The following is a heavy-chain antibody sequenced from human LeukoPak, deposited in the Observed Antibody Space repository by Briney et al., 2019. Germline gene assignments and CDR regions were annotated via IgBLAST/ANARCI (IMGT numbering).Heavy chain of an antibody. Sequence: SQTLSLTCTVSGGSISSGDYYWSWLHQPPGKGLEWIGYIYYSGSTYYNPSLKSRVTISVDTSKNQFSLKLSSVTAADTAVYYCAREDSSSWYYYFDYWGQGTLVTVSS. V-gene: IGHV4-30-4*01. D-gene: IGHD6-13*01. J-gene: IGHJ4*02. CDR3: AREDSSSWYYYFDY. CDR2: IYYSGST. CDR1: GGSISSGDYY.